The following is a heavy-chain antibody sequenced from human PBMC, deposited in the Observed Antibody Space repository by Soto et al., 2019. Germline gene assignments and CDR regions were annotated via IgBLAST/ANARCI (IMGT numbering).Heavy chain of an antibody. D-gene: IGHD3-22*01. V-gene: IGHV4-34*01. CDR1: GGSFSGYY. Sequence: SETLSLTCAVYGGSFSGYYWSWIRQPPGKGLEWIGEINHSGSTNYNPSLKSRVTISVDTSKNQFSLKLSSVTAADTAVYYCARGLVGRYYDSSGYYYPYYYGMDVRGQGTTVTVSS. J-gene: IGHJ6*02. CDR2: INHSGST. CDR3: ARGLVGRYYDSSGYYYPYYYGMDV.